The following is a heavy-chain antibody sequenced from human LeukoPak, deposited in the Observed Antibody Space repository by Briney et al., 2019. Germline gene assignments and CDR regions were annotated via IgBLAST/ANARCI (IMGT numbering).Heavy chain of an antibody. D-gene: IGHD3-16*01. CDR2: ISAYNGNT. V-gene: IGHV1-18*01. J-gene: IGHJ5*02. CDR1: GYTFTSYG. Sequence: ASVKVSCKASGYTFTSYGVSWVRQAPGQGFEWMGWISAYNGNTHYAQKLQGRVTMTTDTSTNTAYMEVRSLRSDDTAVYFCARGAEFDWFDPWGQGTLVTVSS. CDR3: ARGAEFDWFDP.